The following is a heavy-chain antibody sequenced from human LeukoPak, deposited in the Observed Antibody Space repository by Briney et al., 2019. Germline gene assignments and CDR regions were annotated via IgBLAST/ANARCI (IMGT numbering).Heavy chain of an antibody. J-gene: IGHJ4*02. CDR2: ISAYNDNT. D-gene: IGHD3-9*01. CDR1: GYTFTNFI. V-gene: IGHV1-18*01. CDR3: ARDVEYDILTGYY. Sequence: ASVKVSCKASGYTFTNFIINWVRQAPGQGLEWMGWISAYNDNTSYAQMFQDRVTMSTDTSTSTAYMELRSLRFDDTTVYYCARDVEYDILTGYYWGQGTLVTVSS.